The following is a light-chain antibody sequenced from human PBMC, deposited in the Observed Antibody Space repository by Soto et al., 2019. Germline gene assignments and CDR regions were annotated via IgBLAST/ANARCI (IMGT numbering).Light chain of an antibody. CDR1: QGLGSY. Sequence: DIEMTQSPSSLSPSVGDRVSITCQASQGLGSYLNWYQQKPGKAPKLLISATSNLQSGVPSRFSGSGSGTEFTPTIITLQPEDFATYYCQQSYNIPYTFGQGTKLEIK. CDR3: QQSYNIPYT. J-gene: IGKJ2*01. CDR2: ATS. V-gene: IGKV1-39*01.